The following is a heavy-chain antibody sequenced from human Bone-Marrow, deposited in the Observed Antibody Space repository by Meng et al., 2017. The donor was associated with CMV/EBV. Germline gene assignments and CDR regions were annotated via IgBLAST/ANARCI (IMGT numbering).Heavy chain of an antibody. CDR1: GFTFNSYW. CDR3: ARDLYDILTGYPNHYYYGMDV. D-gene: IGHD3-9*01. Sequence: GGSLRLSCAASGFTFNSYWLHWVRQAPGKGLVWVSRINSDGGSTSYADSVKGRFTISRDNAKNTLYLQMNSLRAEDTAVYYCARDLYDILTGYPNHYYYGMDVWGQGTTVTVSS. J-gene: IGHJ6*02. V-gene: IGHV3-74*01. CDR2: INSDGGST.